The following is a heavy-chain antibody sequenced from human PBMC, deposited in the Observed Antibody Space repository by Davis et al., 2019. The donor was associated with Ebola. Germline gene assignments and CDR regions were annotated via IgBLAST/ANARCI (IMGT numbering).Heavy chain of an antibody. J-gene: IGHJ4*02. D-gene: IGHD3-9*01. CDR1: GFTFSSYA. V-gene: IGHV3-30-3*01. Sequence: GESLKISCAASGFTFSSYAMHWVRQAPGKGLEWVAVISYDGSNKYYADSVKGRFTISRDNSKNTLYLQMNSLRAEDTAIYYCARDAFSLSRYDTEDHWGQGTLVTVSS. CDR3: ARDAFSLSRYDTEDH. CDR2: ISYDGSNK.